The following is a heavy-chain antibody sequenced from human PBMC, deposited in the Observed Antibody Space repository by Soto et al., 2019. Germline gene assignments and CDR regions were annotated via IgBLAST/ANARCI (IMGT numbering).Heavy chain of an antibody. Sequence: QVQLVQSGAEVKKPGSSVKVSCKATGGTFSSYAISWVRQAPGQGLEWMGGIIPMFGTADYAQKFQGRVTTTADESTSTAYMELSSLRSEDTAVYYCASHYYDSRGYNYYCGVDDWGQGTTVTVSS. V-gene: IGHV1-69*12. CDR1: GGTFSSYA. CDR3: ASHYYDSRGYNYYCGVDD. J-gene: IGHJ6*02. D-gene: IGHD3-22*01. CDR2: IIPMFGTA.